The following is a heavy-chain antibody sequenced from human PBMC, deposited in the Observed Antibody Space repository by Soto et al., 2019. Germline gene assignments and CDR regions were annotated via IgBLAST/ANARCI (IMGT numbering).Heavy chain of an antibody. Sequence: QVQLVQSGAEVKKPGSSVKVSCKVSGGTLGSYHITWVRQGPGQGLEWMGGIIPLFGAPHYEQMFQGRVTITADASTSTVHVEVSSLRSEDTAVYYCAVVEATGDFDYWGQGTLVTVSS. CDR3: AVVEATGDFDY. CDR1: GGTLGSYH. V-gene: IGHV1-69*01. D-gene: IGHD1-26*01. J-gene: IGHJ4*02. CDR2: IIPLFGAP.